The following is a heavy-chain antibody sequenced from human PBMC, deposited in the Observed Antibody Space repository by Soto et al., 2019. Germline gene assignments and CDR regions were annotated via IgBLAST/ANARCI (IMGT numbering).Heavy chain of an antibody. Sequence: EVQLVESGGGLVEPGGSLRLSCAASGFNFINAWMHWVRQAPGKGLEWVGRIKSKADGETTDYAAPVKGRFIISRDDSKNTLYLQIHSLKIEDTAVYYCSALGVWGQGTTVTVSS. D-gene: IGHD1-26*01. CDR1: GFNFINAW. J-gene: IGHJ6*02. CDR3: SALGV. V-gene: IGHV3-15*07. CDR2: IKSKADGETT.